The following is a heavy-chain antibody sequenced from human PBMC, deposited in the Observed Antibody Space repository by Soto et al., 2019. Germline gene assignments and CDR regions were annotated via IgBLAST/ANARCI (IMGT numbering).Heavy chain of an antibody. D-gene: IGHD3-22*01. CDR1: GFIFSSYA. J-gene: IGHJ4*02. V-gene: IGHV3-23*01. CDR2: ISGSGGRT. CDR3: AKEVVVVTEAVYYFDY. Sequence: EVQLLESGGGLVQPGGSLRLSCAASGFIFSSYAMSWVRQAPGKGLEWVSAISGSGGRTYYADSVKGRFTISRDNSKNTLYLQMNSLRAEDTAVYYCAKEVVVVTEAVYYFDYWGQGTLVTVSS.